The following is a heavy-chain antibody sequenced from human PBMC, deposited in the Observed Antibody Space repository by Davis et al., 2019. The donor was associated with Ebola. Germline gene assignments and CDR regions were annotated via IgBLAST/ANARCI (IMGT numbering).Heavy chain of an antibody. Sequence: MPGGSLRLSCTVSGGSISSYYWGWIRQPPGKGLEWIGSIYYSGSTYYNPSLKSRVTISVDTSKNQFSLKLSSVTAADTAVYYCARVHYDFWSGYFVDVWGKGTTVTVSS. V-gene: IGHV4-39*01. D-gene: IGHD3-3*01. CDR1: GGSISSYY. CDR3: ARVHYDFWSGYFVDV. J-gene: IGHJ6*04. CDR2: IYYSGST.